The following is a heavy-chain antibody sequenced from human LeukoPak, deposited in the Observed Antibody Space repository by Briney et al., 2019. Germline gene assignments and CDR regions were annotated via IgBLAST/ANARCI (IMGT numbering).Heavy chain of an antibody. D-gene: IGHD3-22*01. CDR1: GYTFTSYA. CDR3: ARGPTPKYYYDSSGYSDY. V-gene: IGHV1-3*01. J-gene: IGHJ4*02. Sequence: ASVKVSCKASGYTFTSYAMHWVRQAPGQRLEWMGWINAGNGNTKYSQKFQGRVTITRDTSASTAYMELSSLRSEDTAVCYCARGPTPKYYYDSSGYSDYWGQGTLVTVSS. CDR2: INAGNGNT.